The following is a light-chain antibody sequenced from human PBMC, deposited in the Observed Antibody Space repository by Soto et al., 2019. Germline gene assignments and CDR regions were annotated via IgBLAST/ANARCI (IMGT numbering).Light chain of an antibody. CDR3: QQYNKWPLFT. J-gene: IGKJ3*01. CDR1: QSVSSN. Sequence: EVVMTQSPATLSVSPGERATLSCRASQSVSSNLAWYQLRPGQAPRILTYGPSTRATGIPARFSGSGSGTEFTLTISSLQSEDFALYYCQQYNKWPLFTFGPGTRVDIK. CDR2: GPS. V-gene: IGKV3-15*01.